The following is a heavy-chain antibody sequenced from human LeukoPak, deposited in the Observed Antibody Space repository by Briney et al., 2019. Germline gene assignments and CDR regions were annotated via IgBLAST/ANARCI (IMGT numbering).Heavy chain of an antibody. CDR2: ISSSSSYI. D-gene: IGHD3-3*01. Sequence: GGSLRLSCAASGFTFSSYSMNWVRQAPGKGLEWVSSISSSSSYIYYADSVKGRFTISRDNAKNSLYLQMNSLRAEDTAVYYCAREVTYYDFWSGFNWFDPWGQGTLVTVSS. V-gene: IGHV3-21*01. CDR1: GFTFSSYS. J-gene: IGHJ5*02. CDR3: AREVTYYDFWSGFNWFDP.